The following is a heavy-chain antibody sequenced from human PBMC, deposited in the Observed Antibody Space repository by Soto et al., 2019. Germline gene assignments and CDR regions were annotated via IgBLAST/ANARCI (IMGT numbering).Heavy chain of an antibody. Sequence: DVQLLESGGGLVQPGKSLKLSCAASGFPFDIYTMSWVRQAPGKGLEWVSLIGGSGGGTNYAASARGRFTTTRDNSKNTLYLHMRSLRPEDTAMYYCVNTRGLIDYWGQGTLVTVSS. D-gene: IGHD1-1*01. CDR3: VNTRGLIDY. CDR1: GFPFDIYT. J-gene: IGHJ4*02. CDR2: IGGSGGGT. V-gene: IGHV3-23*01.